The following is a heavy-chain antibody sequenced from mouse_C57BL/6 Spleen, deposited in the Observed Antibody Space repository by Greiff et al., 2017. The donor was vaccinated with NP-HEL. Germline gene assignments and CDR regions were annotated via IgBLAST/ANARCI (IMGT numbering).Heavy chain of an antibody. V-gene: IGHV5-9-1*02. CDR1: GFTFSSYA. J-gene: IGHJ4*01. Sequence: EVQLMESGDGLVKPGGSLKLSCAASGFTFSSYAMSWVRQTPEKRLEWVAYISSGGDYIYYSDTVKGRFTISRDNARNTLYLQMSSLKSEDTAMYYCTREGDYYAMDYWGQGTSVTVSS. CDR3: TREGDYYAMDY. CDR2: ISSGGDYI.